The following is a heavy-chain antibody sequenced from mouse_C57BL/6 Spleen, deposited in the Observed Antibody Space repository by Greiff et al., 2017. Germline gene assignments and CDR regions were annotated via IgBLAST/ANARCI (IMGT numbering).Heavy chain of an antibody. CDR1: GYAFSSSW. CDR2: IYPGDGDT. V-gene: IGHV1-82*01. CDR3: AREKGSLAY. D-gene: IGHD6-1*01. Sequence: VQLQESGPELVKPGASVKISCKASGYAFSSSWMNWVKQRPGKGLEWIGRIYPGDGDTNYNGKFKGKATLTADKSSSTAYMQLSSLTSEDSAVYFCAREKGSLAYWGQGTLGTVSA. J-gene: IGHJ3*01.